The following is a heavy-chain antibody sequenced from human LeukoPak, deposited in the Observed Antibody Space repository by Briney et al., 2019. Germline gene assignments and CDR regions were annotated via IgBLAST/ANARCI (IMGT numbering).Heavy chain of an antibody. Sequence: GASVKVSCKASGGTFSSYATSWVRQAPGQGLEWMGGIIPIFGTANYAQKFQGRVTITADESTSTAYMELSSLRSEDTAVYYCAREVRDDTAMVTYYFDYWGQGTLVTVSS. CDR3: AREVRDDTAMVTYYFDY. V-gene: IGHV1-69*13. CDR2: IIPIFGTA. D-gene: IGHD5-18*01. CDR1: GGTFSSYA. J-gene: IGHJ4*02.